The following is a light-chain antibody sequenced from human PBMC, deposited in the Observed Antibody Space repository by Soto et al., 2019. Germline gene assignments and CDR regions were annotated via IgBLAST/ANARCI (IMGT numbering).Light chain of an antibody. J-gene: IGLJ2*01. CDR2: SNN. Sequence: QSVLTQPPSASGTPGQRVTISCSGGSSNIGSSNVNWYQQLPGTAPKLLIYSNNQRPSGVPDRFSGSKSGTSASLAISGLQSEDEADYYCAAWDDSLNAVVFGGGTKLTVL. CDR1: SSNIGSSN. CDR3: AAWDDSLNAVV. V-gene: IGLV1-44*01.